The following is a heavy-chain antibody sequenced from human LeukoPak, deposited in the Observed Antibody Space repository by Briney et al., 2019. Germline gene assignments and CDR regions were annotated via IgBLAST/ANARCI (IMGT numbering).Heavy chain of an antibody. J-gene: IGHJ4*02. D-gene: IGHD2-21*02. CDR1: GGTFSSYA. CDR3: ARGSCGGDCSFDY. Sequence: SVKVSCKASGGTFSSYAISWVRQAPGQGLEWMGGIIPIFGTANYAQKFQGRVTITADESTSTAYMELSSLRSEDTAVHYCARGSCGGDCSFDYWGQGTLVTVSS. V-gene: IGHV1-69*13. CDR2: IIPIFGTA.